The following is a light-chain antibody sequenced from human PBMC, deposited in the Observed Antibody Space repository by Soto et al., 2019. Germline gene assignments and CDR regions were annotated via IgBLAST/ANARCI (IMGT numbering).Light chain of an antibody. V-gene: IGKV1-6*01. CDR3: LQVYNYPLT. CDR1: QDIRND. J-gene: IGKJ4*01. CDR2: AAY. Sequence: AIQMTQSPSSLSASVGDRVTITCRASQDIRNDLHWYQQKPGKAPKLLIYAAYSLRSGVTSRFSGSGSGTDFTLTISSLQPEDFATYDCLQVYNYPLTFGGGTRVEIK.